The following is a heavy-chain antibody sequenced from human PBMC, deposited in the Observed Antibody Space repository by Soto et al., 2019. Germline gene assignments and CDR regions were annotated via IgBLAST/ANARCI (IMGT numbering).Heavy chain of an antibody. V-gene: IGHV3-20*04. D-gene: IGHD3-22*01. J-gene: IGHJ3*02. Sequence: GSLRLSCAASGFTFDDYGMSWVRQAPGKGLEWVSGINWNGGSTGYADSVKGRFTISRDNAKNSLYLQMNSLRAEDTALYYCARGHGTHYYDSSGYSDAFDIWGQGTMVTVSS. CDR2: INWNGGST. CDR1: GFTFDDYG. CDR3: ARGHGTHYYDSSGYSDAFDI.